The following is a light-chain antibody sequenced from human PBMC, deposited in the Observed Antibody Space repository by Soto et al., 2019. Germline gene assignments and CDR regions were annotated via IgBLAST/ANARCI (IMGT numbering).Light chain of an antibody. J-gene: IGKJ2*01. V-gene: IGKV1-39*01. CDR3: QQSDSTPYT. Sequence: IQMTQSPSSLSASVGDRVTITCGASQSISNYLNWYQQKPGKAPNLLIYDASSLLSGVPSRFSGSGSGTDFTLTISSLQPEDFSIYYCQQSDSTPYTFGQGTNVDIK. CDR1: QSISNY. CDR2: DAS.